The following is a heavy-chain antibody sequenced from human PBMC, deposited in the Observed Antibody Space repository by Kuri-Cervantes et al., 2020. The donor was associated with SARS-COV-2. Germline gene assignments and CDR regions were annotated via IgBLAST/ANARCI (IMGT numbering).Heavy chain of an antibody. CDR3: ARHLRGIVVVVAAFDY. V-gene: IGHV4-38-2*01. J-gene: IGHJ4*02. Sequence: SETLSLTCAVSGYSISSGYYWGWIRQPPGKGLEWIGYIYYSGSTNYNPSLKSRVTISVDTSKNQFSLKLSSVTAADTAVYYCARHLRGIVVVVAAFDYWGQGTLVTVSS. D-gene: IGHD2-15*01. CDR1: GYSISSGYY. CDR2: IYYSGST.